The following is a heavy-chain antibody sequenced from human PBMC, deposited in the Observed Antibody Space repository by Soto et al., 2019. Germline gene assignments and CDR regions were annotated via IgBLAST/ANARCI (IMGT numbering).Heavy chain of an antibody. CDR2: TYYRSKWYS. CDR1: GDSVSSHSAA. V-gene: IGHV6-1*01. D-gene: IGHD5-12*01. Sequence: SQPLPLTCDISGDSVSSHSAAWHWITLSPSSGLAWLGRTYYRSKWYSVYAPSLKSRITLNPDTSKNQSSLQLTSVTPDHTAIYYCARGPRSLRPRGQGTRVPAS. J-gene: IGHJ4*02. CDR3: ARGPRSLRP.